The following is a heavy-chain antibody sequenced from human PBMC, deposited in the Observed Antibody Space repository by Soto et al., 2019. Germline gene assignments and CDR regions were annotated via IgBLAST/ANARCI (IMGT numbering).Heavy chain of an antibody. V-gene: IGHV3-30-3*01. CDR2: ISYDGSNK. J-gene: IGHJ6*02. CDR3: ARGGDYYDSSGYYPPDYYYYYGMDV. Sequence: PGGSLRLSCAASGFTFSSYAMHWVRQAPGKGLEWVAVISYDGSNKYYADSVKGRFTISRDNSKNTLYLQMNSLRAEDTAVYYCARGGDYYDSSGYYPPDYYYYYGMDVCGQGTTVTVSS. CDR1: GFTFSSYA. D-gene: IGHD3-22*01.